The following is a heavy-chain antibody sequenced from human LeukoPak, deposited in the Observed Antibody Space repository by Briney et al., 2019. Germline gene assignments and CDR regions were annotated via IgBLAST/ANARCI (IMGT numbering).Heavy chain of an antibody. CDR1: GGSTSSGSDY. Sequence: SETLSLTCTVSGGSTSSGSDYWSWIRQPAGKGLEWIGRIYSSGSTNYNPSLKSRVTMSIDTSKNQFSLKLSSVTAADTAVYYCARGLPIDNWGRGTLVTVSS. J-gene: IGHJ4*02. CDR3: ARGLPIDN. CDR2: IYSSGST. V-gene: IGHV4-61*02.